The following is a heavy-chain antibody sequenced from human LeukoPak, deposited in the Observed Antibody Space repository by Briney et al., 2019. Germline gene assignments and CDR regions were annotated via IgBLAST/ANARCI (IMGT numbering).Heavy chain of an antibody. CDR3: AGGGSSYYYYMDV. CDR1: GFTFSYYW. J-gene: IGHJ6*03. CDR2: INTDGSVT. V-gene: IGHV3-74*01. D-gene: IGHD5-12*01. Sequence: GGSLRLSXAASGFTFSYYWMHWVRQAPGKGLVWVSRINTDGSVTTYTDSVKGRFTISRDNAKNPLYLQMNSLRVDDTAVYFCAGGGSSYYYYMDVWGKGTTVTVSS.